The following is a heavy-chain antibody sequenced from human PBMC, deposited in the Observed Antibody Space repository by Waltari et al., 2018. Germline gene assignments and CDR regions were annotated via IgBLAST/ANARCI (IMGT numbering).Heavy chain of an antibody. J-gene: IGHJ3*02. Sequence: QVQLQESGPGLVKPSETLSLTCAVSGYSISRGYHCGWSRQPPGKGLEWIGIIYHSGSIYYNPSLKSRVTISVDTSKNQFSLKLSSVTAADTAVYYCARDLRWQWLVRADAFDIWGQGTMVTVSS. CDR3: ARDLRWQWLVRADAFDI. CDR1: GYSISRGYH. CDR2: IYHSGSI. V-gene: IGHV4-38-2*02. D-gene: IGHD6-19*01.